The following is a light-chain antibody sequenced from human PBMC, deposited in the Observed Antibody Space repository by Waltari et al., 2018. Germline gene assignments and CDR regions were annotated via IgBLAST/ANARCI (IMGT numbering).Light chain of an antibody. CDR3: QAWDSSTVV. J-gene: IGLJ2*01. CDR1: NLGEKY. Sequence: SYELTQPPSVSVSPGQTASIHCPGDNLGEKYACWYQQKPGQSPVLVIYQDSKRPSGIPERFSGSNSGNTATLTISGTQAMDEADYYCQAWDSSTVVFGGGTKLTVL. V-gene: IGLV3-1*01. CDR2: QDS.